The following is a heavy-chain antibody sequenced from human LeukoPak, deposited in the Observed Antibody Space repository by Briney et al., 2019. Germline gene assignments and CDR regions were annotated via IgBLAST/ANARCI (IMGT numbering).Heavy chain of an antibody. CDR1: GGSISSSSYY. V-gene: IGHV4-39*01. Sequence: SETLSLTCTVSGGSISSSSYYWGWIRQPPGKGLEWIGSIYYSGSTYYNPSLKSRVTISVDTSKNQFSLKLSSVTAADTAVYYCASQADYYGSGSYYPQDYWGQGTLVTVSS. CDR3: ASQADYYGSGSYYPQDY. J-gene: IGHJ4*02. D-gene: IGHD3-10*01. CDR2: IYYSGST.